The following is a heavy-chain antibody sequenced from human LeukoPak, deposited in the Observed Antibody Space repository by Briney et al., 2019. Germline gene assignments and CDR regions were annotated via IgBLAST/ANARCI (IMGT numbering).Heavy chain of an antibody. CDR1: GFTFSSYA. J-gene: IGHJ4*02. CDR2: ISGSGGST. V-gene: IGHV3-23*01. CDR3: AKLSSRIVVVNPGNFDY. Sequence: GGSLRLSCAASGFTFSSYAMSWVRQAPGKGLEWVSAISGSGGSTYYADSVKGRFTISRDNSKNTLDLKMNSVRAEDTAVYYCAKLSSRIVVVNPGNFDYWGQGTLVSVSS. D-gene: IGHD3-22*01.